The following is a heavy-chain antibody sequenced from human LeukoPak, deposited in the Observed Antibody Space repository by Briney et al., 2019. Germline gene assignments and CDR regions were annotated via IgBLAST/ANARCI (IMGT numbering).Heavy chain of an antibody. J-gene: IGHJ6*03. V-gene: IGHV3-30*18. CDR3: AKEASSNSSEYMDV. D-gene: IGHD6-6*01. CDR2: ISYDGSNK. CDR1: GCTFSSYG. Sequence: GGSLRLSCAASGCTFSSYGMHWVRQAPGKGLEWVAVISYDGSNKYYADSVKGRFTISRDNSKNTLYLQMNSLRAEDTAVYYCAKEASSNSSEYMDVWGKGTTVTVSS.